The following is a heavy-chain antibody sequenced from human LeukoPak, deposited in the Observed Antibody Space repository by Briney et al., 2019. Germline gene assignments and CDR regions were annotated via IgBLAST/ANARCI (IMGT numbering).Heavy chain of an antibody. D-gene: IGHD2-15*01. CDR3: ALVDCSGGSCYTAPFY. J-gene: IGHJ4*02. V-gene: IGHV4-38-2*02. Sequence: SETLSLTCSVSGYAISSGYFWGWIRQPPGKGLEWIGTIYHSGSTYYNPSLKSRVTISVDTSKNQFSLKLSSVTAADTAVYYCALVDCSGGSCYTAPFYWGQGTLVTVSS. CDR2: IYHSGST. CDR1: GYAISSGYF.